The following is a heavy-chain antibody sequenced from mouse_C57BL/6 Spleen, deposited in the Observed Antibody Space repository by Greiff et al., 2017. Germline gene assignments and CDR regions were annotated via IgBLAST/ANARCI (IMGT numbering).Heavy chain of an antibody. CDR3: ARGMGAMDY. D-gene: IGHD2-3*01. J-gene: IGHJ4*01. Sequence: VKLMESGAELARPGASVRLSCKASGYTFTSYGISWVKQRTGQGLEWIGEIYPRSGNTYYNEKFKGKATLTADKSSSTAYMELRSLTSEDSAVYFCARGMGAMDYWGQGTSVTVSS. CDR2: IYPRSGNT. CDR1: GYTFTSYG. V-gene: IGHV1-81*01.